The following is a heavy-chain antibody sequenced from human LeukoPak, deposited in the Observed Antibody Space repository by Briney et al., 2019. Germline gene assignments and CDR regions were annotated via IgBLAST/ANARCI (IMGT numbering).Heavy chain of an antibody. V-gene: IGHV3-23*01. CDR1: GFTFSSYA. CDR2: ISGSGATT. J-gene: IGHJ4*02. CDR3: AKEDIVSTMGNFDY. Sequence: PGGSLRLSCGASGFTFSSYAMSWVRQALGKGLEWVSAISGSGATTNYADSVKGRFTISRDNSKNTLFLEMNSLRAEDTAVYYCAKEDIVSTMGNFDYWGQGTLVTVSS. D-gene: IGHD5/OR15-5a*01.